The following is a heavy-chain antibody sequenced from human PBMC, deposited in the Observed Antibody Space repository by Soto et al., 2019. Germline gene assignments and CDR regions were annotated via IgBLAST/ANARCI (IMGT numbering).Heavy chain of an antibody. CDR3: ARVALAAGGPGS. J-gene: IGHJ5*02. D-gene: IGHD6-13*01. Sequence: ESGGGLVQPGESLRLSCVASGFIFTSYSMNWVRQVPGKGLEWVSYIGTSSSIIYYADSVKGRFTISRDNVKNSLYLQMNSLRGEDTAVYYCARVALAAGGPGSWGQGTLVTVSS. CDR1: GFIFTSYS. V-gene: IGHV3-48*01. CDR2: IGTSSSII.